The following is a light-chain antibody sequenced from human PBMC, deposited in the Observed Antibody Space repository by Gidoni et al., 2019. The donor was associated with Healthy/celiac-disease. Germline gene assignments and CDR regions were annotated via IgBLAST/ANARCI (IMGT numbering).Light chain of an antibody. Sequence: SYELPQPPSVSVTPGQTASITSSYEKLGDTYACWYQQKPGQSPVLVIYQDSKRPSGIPGRFSGSNSGNTATLTISGTQAMDEADYYCQAWDSSTVVFGGGTKLTVL. CDR3: QAWDSSTVV. CDR2: QDS. V-gene: IGLV3-1*01. CDR1: KLGDTY. J-gene: IGLJ2*01.